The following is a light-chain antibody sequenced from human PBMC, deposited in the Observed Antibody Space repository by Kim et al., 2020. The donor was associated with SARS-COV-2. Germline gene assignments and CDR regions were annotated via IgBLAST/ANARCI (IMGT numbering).Light chain of an antibody. CDR3: QQLNSYF. CDR2: AAS. CDR1: QGISSY. Sequence: LPASVGDSVTITCRASQGISSYLAWYQQKPGKAPKLLIYAASTLQSGVPSRFSGSGSGADLTLTISSLQPEDFATYYCQQLNSYFFGPGTKVDIK. V-gene: IGKV1-9*01. J-gene: IGKJ3*01.